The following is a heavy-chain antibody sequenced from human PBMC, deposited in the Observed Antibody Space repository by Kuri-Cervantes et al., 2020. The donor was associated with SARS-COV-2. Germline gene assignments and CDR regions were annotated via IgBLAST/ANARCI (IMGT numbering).Heavy chain of an antibody. CDR1: GFTFSSYG. D-gene: IGHD3-10*01. J-gene: IGHJ3*02. Sequence: GGSLRLSCAASGFTFSSYGMHCVRQAPGKGLEWVAVIWYDGSNKYYADSVKGRFTISRDNSKNTLYLQMNSLRAEDTAVYYCAREYFIRAEDAFDIWGQGTTVTVSS. CDR2: IWYDGSNK. CDR3: AREYFIRAEDAFDI. V-gene: IGHV3-33*01.